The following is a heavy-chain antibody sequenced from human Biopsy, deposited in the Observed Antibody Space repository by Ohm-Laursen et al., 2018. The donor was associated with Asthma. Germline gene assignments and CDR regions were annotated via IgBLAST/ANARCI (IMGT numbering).Heavy chain of an antibody. J-gene: IGHJ4*02. CDR1: GGTFNTYV. CDR2: INSVFGTT. CDR3: ARKAGSLISRTCYSLDF. V-gene: IGHV1-69*13. D-gene: IGHD2-15*01. Sequence: GASVKVSCKSLGGTFNTYVIGWVRQAPGQGLEWMGGINSVFGTTTYPQKFQDRVTITADDPTSTVYMELSSLRSEDTAVYYCARKAGSLISRTCYSLDFWGQGTLVTVSS.